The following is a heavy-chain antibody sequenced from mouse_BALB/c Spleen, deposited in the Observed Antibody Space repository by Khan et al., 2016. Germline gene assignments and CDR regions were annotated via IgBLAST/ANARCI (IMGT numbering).Heavy chain of an antibody. V-gene: IGHV1S29*02. J-gene: IGHJ2*01. CDR1: GYTFTDYN. Sequence: EVELVESGPELVKPGASVKISCKASGYTFTDYNMHWVKQSHGKSLEWIGYIYPYNGDSGCNQKFKSKATLTVANSSSTAYMELRSLTSEDSAVYYCARSGGWLFDYWGQGTTLTVSS. D-gene: IGHD2-3*01. CDR3: ARSGGWLFDY. CDR2: IYPYNGDS.